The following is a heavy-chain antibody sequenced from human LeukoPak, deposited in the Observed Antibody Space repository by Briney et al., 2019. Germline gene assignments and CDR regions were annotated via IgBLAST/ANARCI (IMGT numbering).Heavy chain of an antibody. CDR2: INPNSGGT. Sequence: ASVKVSCKASGYTFTGYYMHWVRQAPGQGLEWMGRINPNSGGTNYAQRLQGRVTMTTDISTSTAYMELRSLRSDDTAVYYCVRDGGVLFGEFPFDYWGQGTLVTVSS. J-gene: IGHJ4*02. CDR1: GYTFTGYY. V-gene: IGHV1-2*06. CDR3: VRDGGVLFGEFPFDY. D-gene: IGHD3-10*01.